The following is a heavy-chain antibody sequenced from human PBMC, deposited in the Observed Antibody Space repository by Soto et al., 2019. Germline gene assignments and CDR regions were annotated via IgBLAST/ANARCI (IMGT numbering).Heavy chain of an antibody. CDR1: GGSISSGGYS. CDR2: IYHSGST. V-gene: IGHV4-30-2*01. J-gene: IGHJ4*02. CDR3: ARGGAGYCSGGSCGLDY. Sequence: KPSETLSLTCAVSGGSISSGGYSWSWIRQPPGKGLEWIGYIYHSGSTYYNPSLKSRVTISVDRSKNQFSLKLSSVTAADTAVYYCARGGAGYCSGGSCGLDYWGQGTLVTVSS. D-gene: IGHD2-15*01.